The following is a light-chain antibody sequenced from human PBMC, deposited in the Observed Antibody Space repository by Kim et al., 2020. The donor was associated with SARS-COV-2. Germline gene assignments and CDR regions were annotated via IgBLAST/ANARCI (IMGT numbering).Light chain of an antibody. J-gene: IGLJ3*02. CDR3: AVWEDSRKQGV. CDR2: SNN. CDR1: SCNIGCDN. V-gene: IGLV1-44*01. Sequence: QLVLTQPPSASGTPGQMVNIPCSGSSCNIGCDNVVWYQQLPGAALNLLIYSNNQRPSGIPDRSSGSRSGTSASLAISGLQSGDEADYYCAVWEDSRKQGVFGGGTQLTVL.